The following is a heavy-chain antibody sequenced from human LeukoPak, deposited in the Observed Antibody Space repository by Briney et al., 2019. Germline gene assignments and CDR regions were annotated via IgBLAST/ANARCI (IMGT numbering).Heavy chain of an antibody. CDR3: ARRVGLVGATPFDY. Sequence: PGRSLRLSCAASGFTFSSYGMHWVRQAPGKGLEWVAVISYDGSNKYYADSVKGRFTISRDNSKNTLYLQMNSLRAEDTAVYYCARRVGLVGATPFDYWGQGTLVTVSS. V-gene: IGHV3-30*03. D-gene: IGHD1-26*01. CDR2: ISYDGSNK. J-gene: IGHJ4*02. CDR1: GFTFSSYG.